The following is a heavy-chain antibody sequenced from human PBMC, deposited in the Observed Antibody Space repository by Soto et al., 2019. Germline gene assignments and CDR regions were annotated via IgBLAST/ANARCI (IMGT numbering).Heavy chain of an antibody. D-gene: IGHD3-22*01. CDR3: ARWTYYDSSGYYYVFDY. Sequence: QVQLVESGGGVVQPGRSLRLSCAASGFTFSTYGIHWVRQAPGKGLEWVAVMWFDGKHQYYADSVKGRFTISRDNSKNTLYLQMNSLRADDTALYYCARWTYYDSSGYYYVFDYWGQGTLVTVSS. CDR2: MWFDGKHQ. CDR1: GFTFSTYG. J-gene: IGHJ4*02. V-gene: IGHV3-33*01.